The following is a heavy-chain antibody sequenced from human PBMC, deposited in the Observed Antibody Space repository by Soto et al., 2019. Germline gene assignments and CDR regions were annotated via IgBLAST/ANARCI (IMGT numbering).Heavy chain of an antibody. V-gene: IGHV2-5*02. J-gene: IGHJ3*02. D-gene: IGHD5-12*01. Sequence: QITLKESGPTLVKPTQTLTLTCTFSGFSLSTLGVAVGWVRQPPGQALEWLALIYWDDDKRYSPSLKSSLTITNDTSKNQVVLTMTNMDPVDTATYYCARSDGYSGYGDAFDIWGQGTLVTVSS. CDR1: GFSLSTLGVA. CDR3: ARSDGYSGYGDAFDI. CDR2: IYWDDDK.